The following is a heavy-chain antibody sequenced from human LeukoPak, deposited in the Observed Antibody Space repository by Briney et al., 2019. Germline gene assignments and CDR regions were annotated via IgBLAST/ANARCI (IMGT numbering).Heavy chain of an antibody. J-gene: IGHJ4*02. V-gene: IGHV3-23*01. CDR1: GFTFSSYA. Sequence: LSGGSLRLSCAASGFTFSSYAMSWVRQAPGKGLEWVSAISGSGGSTYYADSVKGRFTISRDNSKNTLYLQMNSLRAEDTAVYYCAKARLLEWLLHFDYWGQGTLVTVSS. D-gene: IGHD3-3*01. CDR3: AKARLLEWLLHFDY. CDR2: ISGSGGST.